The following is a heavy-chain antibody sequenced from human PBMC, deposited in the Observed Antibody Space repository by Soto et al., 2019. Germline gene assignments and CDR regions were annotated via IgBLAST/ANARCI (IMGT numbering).Heavy chain of an antibody. CDR3: ASRPYHIGRGPLPLDY. CDR2: IYVGGGT. CDR1: GFTVSNNY. D-gene: IGHD2-21*01. Sequence: EVQLVESGGGLVQPGGSLRLSCATSGFTVSNNYMTWVRQAPGKGLEWVSVIYVGGGTYYADSVKDRFTLSRDTSKNTLDLQLNSLRVEDSAVYYCASRPYHIGRGPLPLDYWGQGTLVTFSS. V-gene: IGHV3-66*01. J-gene: IGHJ4*02.